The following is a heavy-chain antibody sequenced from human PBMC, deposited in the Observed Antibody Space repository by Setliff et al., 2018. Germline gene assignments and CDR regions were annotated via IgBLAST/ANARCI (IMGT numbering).Heavy chain of an antibody. CDR3: ARFCGTPNCPRAPLFDY. CDR1: GDSISRCTYY. D-gene: IGHD1-1*01. J-gene: IGHJ4*02. Sequence: SETLSLTCTLSGDSISRCTYYWGWIRQCPGKGLDWIGTVDRSGNTFYNPSLRSRVTISVDTSRDRFSLRLTSVTASDTAIYYCARFCGTPNCPRAPLFDYWGQGILVTVSS. CDR2: VDRSGNT. V-gene: IGHV4-39*01.